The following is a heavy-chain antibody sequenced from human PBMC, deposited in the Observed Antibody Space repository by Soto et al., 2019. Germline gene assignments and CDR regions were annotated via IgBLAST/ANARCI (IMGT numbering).Heavy chain of an antibody. CDR3: ARDHVYGYYGSSGYSGYFDY. J-gene: IGHJ4*02. V-gene: IGHV3-33*01. CDR1: GFTFSSYG. CDR2: IWYDGSNK. Sequence: VGSLRLSCAASGFTFSSYGMHWVRQAPGKGLEWVAVIWYDGSNKYYADSVKGRFTISRDNSKNTLYLQMNSLRAEDTAVYYCARDHVYGYYGSSGYSGYFDYWGQGTLVTVSS. D-gene: IGHD3-22*01.